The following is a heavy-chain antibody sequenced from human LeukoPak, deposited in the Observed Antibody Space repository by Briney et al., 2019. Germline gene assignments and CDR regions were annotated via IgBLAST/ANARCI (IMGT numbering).Heavy chain of an antibody. D-gene: IGHD6-19*01. Sequence: GGSLRLSCAASGFTFSSYAMSWVRQAPGKGLEWVSAISGSGGSTYYADSVKGRFTISRDNSKNTLYLQMNSLRAEDTAVYYCARGKRNSSGWYGANDYWGQGTLVTVSS. CDR1: GFTFSSYA. CDR2: ISGSGGST. CDR3: ARGKRNSSGWYGANDY. J-gene: IGHJ4*02. V-gene: IGHV3-23*01.